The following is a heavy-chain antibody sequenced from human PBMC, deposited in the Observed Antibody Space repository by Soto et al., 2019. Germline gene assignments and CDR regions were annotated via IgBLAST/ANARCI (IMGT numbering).Heavy chain of an antibody. CDR2: VSHDGRNT. CDR3: AREGGYCISTSCYRYPSYYGMDV. D-gene: IGHD2-2*01. CDR1: GFTFDDYA. J-gene: IGHJ6*02. Sequence: PGGSLRLSCAASGFTFDDYAMHWVRQAPGKGLEWVAVVSHDGRNTHYADSVKGRFTISRDNSKNTLYLQMNSLRAEDTAVYYCAREGGYCISTSCYRYPSYYGMDVWGQGTTVTVSS. V-gene: IGHV3-30*03.